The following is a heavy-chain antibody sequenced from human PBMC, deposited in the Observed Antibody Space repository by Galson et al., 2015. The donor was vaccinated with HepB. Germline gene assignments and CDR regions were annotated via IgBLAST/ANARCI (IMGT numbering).Heavy chain of an antibody. V-gene: IGHV4-4*09. CDR1: GGSINTSY. CDR3: ARGSPGGEYYFRGLDV. CDR2: IYGSGNI. Sequence: SETLSLTCDVSGGSINTSYWNWIRQPPGKGLEWIGYIYGSGNINYNPSLNSRVSISLDTTKKQFSLNLTSLTAADTAVYYCARGSPGGEYYFRGLDVWGQGTTVTVSS. J-gene: IGHJ6*02. D-gene: IGHD2-21*01.